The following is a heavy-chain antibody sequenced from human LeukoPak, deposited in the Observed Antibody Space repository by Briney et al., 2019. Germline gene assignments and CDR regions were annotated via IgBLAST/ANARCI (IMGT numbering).Heavy chain of an antibody. D-gene: IGHD3-22*01. J-gene: IGHJ4*02. Sequence: TGGSLRLSCAGSGFPFSIYGMNWVRQAPGKGLEWVSVIYSGGSTYYADSVKGRFTISRDNSKNTLYLQMNSLRAEDTAVYYCARGRDYYDSSGYRTDYFDYWGQGTLVTVSS. CDR3: ARGRDYYDSSGYRTDYFDY. CDR1: GFPFSIYG. CDR2: IYSGGST. V-gene: IGHV3-53*01.